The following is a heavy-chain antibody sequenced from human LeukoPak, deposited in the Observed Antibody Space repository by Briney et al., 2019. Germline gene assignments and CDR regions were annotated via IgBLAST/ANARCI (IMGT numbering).Heavy chain of an antibody. V-gene: IGHV4-4*02. CDR2: VHLDGRT. J-gene: IGHJ4*02. CDR1: GGSISSTNW. Sequence: SETLSLTCGVSGGSISSTNWWTWVRQPPGKGLEWIGEVHLDGRTNYNPSLKSRLIMSVDLPENHISLKLTSVTAADTAVYYCAREGGFYRPLDYSGQGTLVTVSS. CDR3: AREGGFYRPLDY. D-gene: IGHD3-3*01.